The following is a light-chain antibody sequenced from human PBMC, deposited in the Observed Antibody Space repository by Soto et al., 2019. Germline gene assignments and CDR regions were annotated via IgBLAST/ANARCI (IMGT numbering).Light chain of an antibody. CDR2: KAS. CDR3: QQYSSYPHT. CDR1: QSISSW. Sequence: DIQMTQSPSTLSASVGDRVTITCRASQSISSWLAWYQQKPGTAPKLLIYKASSLQSGVPSRFSGSGSGTEFTLTISSLQPDDFATYYCQQYSSYPHTFGQGTKLEIK. V-gene: IGKV1-5*03. J-gene: IGKJ2*01.